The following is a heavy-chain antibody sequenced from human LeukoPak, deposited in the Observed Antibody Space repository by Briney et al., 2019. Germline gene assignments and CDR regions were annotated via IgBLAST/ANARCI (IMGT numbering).Heavy chain of an antibody. D-gene: IGHD1-7*01. CDR2: IYTSGST. CDR1: GGSISSYY. J-gene: IGHJ3*02. CDR3: ARGATGTTLGLAFDI. Sequence: SETLSLTCTVSGGSISSYYWSWIRQPAGKGLEWIGRIYTSGSTNYNPSLKSRVTMSVDTSKNQFSLKLSSVTAADTAVYYSARGATGTTLGLAFDIWGQGTMVTVSS. V-gene: IGHV4-4*07.